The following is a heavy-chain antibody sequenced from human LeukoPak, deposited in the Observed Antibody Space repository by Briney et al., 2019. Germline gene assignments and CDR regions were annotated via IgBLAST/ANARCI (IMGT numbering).Heavy chain of an antibody. Sequence: ASVKLSCKASGCTFTCSSMHWVRQAPGQGLEWMGWINPNSGGTNYAQKFQGRVTMTRETSISTAYMELSRLRSDDTPVYYCATCIVGATPELDYWGQGTLVTVSS. D-gene: IGHD1-26*01. CDR1: GCTFTCSS. CDR3: ATCIVGATPELDY. J-gene: IGHJ4*02. V-gene: IGHV1-2*02. CDR2: INPNSGGT.